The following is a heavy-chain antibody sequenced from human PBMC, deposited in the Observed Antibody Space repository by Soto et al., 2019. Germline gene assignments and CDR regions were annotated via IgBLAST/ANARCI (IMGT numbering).Heavy chain of an antibody. CDR3: ARESGTLPDY. D-gene: IGHD1-1*01. Sequence: PRLSCAASGFTFSSFEMNWVRQAPGKGLEWVSYISSSGNNINYADSVTGRFTMSRDNAKNSLYLQMNNLRAEDTAVYYCARESGTLPDYWGQGTLVTVSS. CDR2: ISSSGNNI. J-gene: IGHJ4*02. V-gene: IGHV3-48*03. CDR1: GFTFSSFE.